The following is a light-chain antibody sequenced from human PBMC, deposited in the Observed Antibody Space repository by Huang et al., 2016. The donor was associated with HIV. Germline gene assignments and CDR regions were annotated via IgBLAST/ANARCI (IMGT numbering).Light chain of an antibody. CDR3: QQYNNWPLT. V-gene: IGKV3-15*01. CDR1: QTVRTT. CDR2: KAS. Sequence: EIVMTQSPASLSVSPGESDTLSCRASQTVRTTLAWFQQKTGQAPRLLIYKASTRATGLPARCSASGSGTQFTLTISSLQSEDFAVYYCQQYNNWPLTFGGGTKVEIK. J-gene: IGKJ4*01.